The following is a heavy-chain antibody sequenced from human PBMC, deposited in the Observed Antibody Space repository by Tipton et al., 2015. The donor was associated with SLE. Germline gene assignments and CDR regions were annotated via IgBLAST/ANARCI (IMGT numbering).Heavy chain of an antibody. D-gene: IGHD2-15*01. Sequence: TLSLTCTVSGGSISSYYWSWIRQPPGKGLDWIGYIHYSGSTNFSPSLRSRVTMSVDTSENQVSLKLNSVTAADTAVYYCARDRGRTRRGFDYWGPGTLVTVSS. CDR2: IHYSGST. CDR1: GGSISSYY. V-gene: IGHV4-59*01. CDR3: ARDRGRTRRGFDY. J-gene: IGHJ4*02.